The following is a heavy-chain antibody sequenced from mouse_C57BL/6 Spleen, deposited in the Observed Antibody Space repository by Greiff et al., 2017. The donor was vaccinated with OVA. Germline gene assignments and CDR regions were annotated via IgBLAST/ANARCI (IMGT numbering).Heavy chain of an antibody. V-gene: IGHV1-15*01. CDR3: TKGGLLGWFAY. J-gene: IGHJ3*01. Sequence: VQLQQSGAELVRPGASVTLSCKASGYTFTDYEMHWVKQTPVHGLEWIGAIDPETGGTAYTQKFKGKAILTAYKSSRTAYMELRSLTSEDSAVYYCTKGGLLGWFAYWGQGTLVTVSA. CDR2: IDPETGGT. CDR1: GYTFTDYE. D-gene: IGHD2-3*01.